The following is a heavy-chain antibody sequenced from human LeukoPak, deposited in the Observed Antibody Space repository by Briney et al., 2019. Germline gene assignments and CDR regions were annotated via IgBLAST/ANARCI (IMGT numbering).Heavy chain of an antibody. J-gene: IGHJ6*02. CDR3: ARDTDSSGYYWVYYYYYGMDV. V-gene: IGHV3-48*01. CDR2: ISSSSSTI. Sequence: GGSLRLSCAASGFTFSSYSMNWVRQAPGKGLEWVSHISSSSSTIYYADSVKGRFTISRDNAKNSLYLQMNSLRAEDTAVYYCARDTDSSGYYWVYYYYYGMDVWGQGTTVTVSS. D-gene: IGHD3-22*01. CDR1: GFTFSSYS.